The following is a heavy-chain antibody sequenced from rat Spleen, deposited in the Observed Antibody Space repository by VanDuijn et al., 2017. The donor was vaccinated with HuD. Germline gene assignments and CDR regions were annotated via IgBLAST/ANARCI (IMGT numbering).Heavy chain of an antibody. CDR2: LSYDGSTT. V-gene: IGHV5-29*01. D-gene: IGHD1-2*01. CDR1: GFTFSNYG. Sequence: EVQLVESGGGLVQPGRSMRLSCAASGFTFSNYGMAWVRQTPTKGLEWVATLSYDGSTTYYRDSVKGRFTISRDNGKNNLYLEMDSLRSEDTATYYCARHGVPLYSSPFAHWGQGTLVTVSS. J-gene: IGHJ3*01. CDR3: ARHGVPLYSSPFAH.